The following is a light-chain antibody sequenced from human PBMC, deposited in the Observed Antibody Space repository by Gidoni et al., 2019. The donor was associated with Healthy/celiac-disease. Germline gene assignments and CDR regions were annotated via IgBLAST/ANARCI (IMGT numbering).Light chain of an antibody. Sequence: EIVLTQSPGPLSLSPGERATLSCRASQSVSSSYLAWYQQKPGQAPRLLIYGASSRATGIPDRFSGSGSGTDFTLTISRLEPEDCAVYYCQQYGSSPPMYTFGQGTKLEIK. CDR1: QSVSSSY. CDR2: GAS. V-gene: IGKV3-20*01. CDR3: QQYGSSPPMYT. J-gene: IGKJ2*01.